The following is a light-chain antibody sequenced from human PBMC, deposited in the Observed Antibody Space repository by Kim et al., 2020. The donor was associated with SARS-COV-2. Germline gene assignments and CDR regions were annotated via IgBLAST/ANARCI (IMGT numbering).Light chain of an antibody. J-gene: IGKJ2*01. CDR2: AAS. CDR3: QQYYSYPYT. CDR1: QGISSY. Sequence: SASTGDRVTITCRASQGISSYLAWYQQKPGKAPKLLIYAASTLQGGVPSRFSGSGSGTDFTLTISCLQSEDFATYYCQQYYSYPYTFGQGTKLEI. V-gene: IGKV1-8*01.